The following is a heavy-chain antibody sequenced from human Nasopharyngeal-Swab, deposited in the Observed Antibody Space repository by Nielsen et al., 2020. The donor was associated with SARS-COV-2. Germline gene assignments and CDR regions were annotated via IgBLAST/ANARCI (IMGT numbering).Heavy chain of an antibody. D-gene: IGHD6-19*01. Sequence: SETLSLTCAVDGGSFSGYYWSWIRQPAGNVLEWIGENNHSVSPNYNQSLKRRVTISVDTSKNQFPLKLSSVTAADTAVYYCARGRYSSGWYILYNWFDPWGQGTLVTVSS. CDR3: ARGRYSSGWYILYNWFDP. CDR2: NNHSVSP. V-gene: IGHV4-34*01. J-gene: IGHJ5*02. CDR1: GGSFSGYY.